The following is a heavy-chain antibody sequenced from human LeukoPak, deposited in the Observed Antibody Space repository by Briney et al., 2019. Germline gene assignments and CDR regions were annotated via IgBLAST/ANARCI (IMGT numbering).Heavy chain of an antibody. CDR1: GGSISSSSYY. D-gene: IGHD5-18*01. Sequence: SETLSLTCTVSGGSISSSSYYWGWIRQPPGKGLEWIGSIYYSGSTYYNPSLKSRITISVDTSKNQFSLKLSSVTAADTAVYYCARARGYSYGFRYYFDYWGQGTLVTVSS. J-gene: IGHJ4*02. V-gene: IGHV4-39*07. CDR2: IYYSGST. CDR3: ARARGYSYGFRYYFDY.